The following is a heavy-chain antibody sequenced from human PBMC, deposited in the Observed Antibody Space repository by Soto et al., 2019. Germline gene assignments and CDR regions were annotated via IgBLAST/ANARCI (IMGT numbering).Heavy chain of an antibody. CDR2: VNSDGSIT. CDR1: GFDFSNAW. J-gene: IGHJ4*02. CDR3: TRDKAYSSAV. D-gene: IGHD2-21*01. Sequence: EVQLVESGGGLVQPGGSLRLSCAASGFDFSNAWMHWVRQAPGQGLVWVSHVNSDGSITTYADSVKGRFTISRDNAKNTVYLQMNSLRVEDTAVYYCTRDKAYSSAVWGQGTVVTVSS. V-gene: IGHV3-74*01.